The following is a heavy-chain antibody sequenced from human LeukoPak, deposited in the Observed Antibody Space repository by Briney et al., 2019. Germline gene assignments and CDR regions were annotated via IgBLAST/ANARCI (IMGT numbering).Heavy chain of an antibody. D-gene: IGHD1-26*01. CDR1: GGSISSSSYY. CDR2: IYYSGST. V-gene: IGHV4-39*01. Sequence: SETLSLTCTVSGGSISSSSYYWGWIRQPPGKGLEWIGSIYYSGSTYYNPSLKSRVTISVDTSKNQFSLKLSSVTAADTAVYYSARLASGSYGPLTPFDYWGQGTLVTVSS. J-gene: IGHJ4*02. CDR3: ARLASGSYGPLTPFDY.